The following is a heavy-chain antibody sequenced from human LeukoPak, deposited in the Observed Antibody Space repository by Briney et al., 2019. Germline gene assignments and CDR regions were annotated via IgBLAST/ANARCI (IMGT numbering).Heavy chain of an antibody. CDR1: GFTFSSYA. J-gene: IGHJ4*02. V-gene: IGHV3-23*01. Sequence: GGSLRLSCAASGFTFSSYAMSWVRQAPGKGLEWVSAISVSGGSTYYADSVKGRFTISRDNSKNTLYLQMNSLRAEDMAIYYCAKYCSGGNCYSGLYWGQGTLVTVSS. D-gene: IGHD2-15*01. CDR2: ISVSGGST. CDR3: AKYCSGGNCYSGLY.